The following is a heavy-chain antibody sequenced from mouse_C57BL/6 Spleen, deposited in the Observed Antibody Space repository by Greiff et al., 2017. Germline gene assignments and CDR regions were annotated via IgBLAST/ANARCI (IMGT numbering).Heavy chain of an antibody. CDR1: GFTFSSYA. V-gene: IGHV5-4*01. CDR3: ARDGIYYYGSSRDAMDY. Sequence: EVQLVESGGGLVKPGGSLKLSCAASGFTFSSYAMSWVRQTPEKRLEWVATISDGGSYTYYPDNVKGRFTISRDNAKNNLYLQMSQLKAEDTAMYYCARDGIYYYGSSRDAMDYWGQGTSVTVSS. CDR2: ISDGGSYT. D-gene: IGHD1-1*01. J-gene: IGHJ4*01.